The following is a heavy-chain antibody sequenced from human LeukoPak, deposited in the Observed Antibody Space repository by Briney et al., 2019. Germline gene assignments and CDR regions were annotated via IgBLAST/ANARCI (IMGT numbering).Heavy chain of an antibody. V-gene: IGHV3-30*18. CDR1: GFTFSSYG. D-gene: IGHD3-22*01. CDR2: ISYDGSNK. J-gene: IGHJ4*02. CDR3: AKGYDSWGHDY. Sequence: QPGGSLRLSCAASGFTFSSYGMHWVRQAPGKGLEWVAVISYDGSNKYYADSVKGRFTISRDNSKNTLYLQMNSLRAEDTAVYYCAKGYDSWGHDYWGQGTLVAVSS.